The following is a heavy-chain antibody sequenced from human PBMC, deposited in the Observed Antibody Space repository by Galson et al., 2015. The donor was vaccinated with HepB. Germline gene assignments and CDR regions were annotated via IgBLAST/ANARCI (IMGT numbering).Heavy chain of an antibody. CDR3: ARDRGFMA. J-gene: IGHJ5*02. D-gene: IGHD3-10*01. CDR2: ISSSGSII. Sequence: SLRLSCAASGFIFSSYEMNWVRQAPGKGLEWVSYISSSGSIIYYADSVKGRFTISRDNAKNSLYLQMNSLRVEDTAVYYCARDRGFMAWGQGTLVTVSS. V-gene: IGHV3-48*03. CDR1: GFIFSSYE.